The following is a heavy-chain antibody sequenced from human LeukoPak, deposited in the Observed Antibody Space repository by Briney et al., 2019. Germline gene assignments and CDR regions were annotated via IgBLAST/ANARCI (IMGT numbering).Heavy chain of an antibody. CDR2: INPNSGGT. V-gene: IGHV1-2*02. Sequence: ASVKVSCKASGYTFTGYYMHWVRQAPGQGLEWMGWINPNSGGTNYAQKFQGRVTMTRDTSISTAYMELSRLRSDDTAVYYCARDHCSGGSCYSGSVWFDPWGQGTLVTVSS. D-gene: IGHD2-15*01. J-gene: IGHJ5*02. CDR3: ARDHCSGGSCYSGSVWFDP. CDR1: GYTFTGYY.